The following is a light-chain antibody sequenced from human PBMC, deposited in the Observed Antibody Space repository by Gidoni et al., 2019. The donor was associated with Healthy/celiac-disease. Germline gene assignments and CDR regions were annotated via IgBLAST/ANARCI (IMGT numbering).Light chain of an antibody. CDR3: QQSYSTTPWT. CDR1: QSISSY. J-gene: IGKJ1*01. CDR2: AAS. V-gene: IGKV1-39*01. Sequence: DIQMTQSPSSLSASVGDRVTITCRASQSISSYLNWYQQKPGKAPKLLIYAASSLQSGVPSRFSGSGSATDFTIPISSLQPEDFATYYCQQSYSTTPWTFGQGTKVEIK.